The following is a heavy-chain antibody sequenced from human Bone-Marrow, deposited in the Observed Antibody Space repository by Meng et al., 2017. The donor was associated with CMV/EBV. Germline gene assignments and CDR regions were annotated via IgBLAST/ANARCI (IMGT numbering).Heavy chain of an antibody. CDR3: ARDAPEEYCSSTSCRYYYYYGMDV. D-gene: IGHD2-2*01. CDR1: GFTFSSYS. Sequence: GESLKISCAASGFTFSSYSMNWVRQAPGKGLEWVSSISSSSSYIYYADSVKGRFTISRDNAKSSLYLQMNSLRAEDTAVYYCARDAPEEYCSSTSCRYYYYYGMDVWGQGTTVTVSS. V-gene: IGHV3-21*01. J-gene: IGHJ6*02. CDR2: ISSSSSYI.